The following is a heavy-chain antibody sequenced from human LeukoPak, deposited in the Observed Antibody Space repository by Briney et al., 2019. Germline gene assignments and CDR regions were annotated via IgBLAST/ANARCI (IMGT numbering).Heavy chain of an antibody. CDR1: GSTFSSYA. CDR2: ISYDGSNK. D-gene: IGHD6-19*01. CDR3: ARDVTASSSGWNSAFDI. V-gene: IGHV3-30*04. Sequence: PGGSLRLSCAASGSTFSSYAMHWVRQAPGKGLEWVAVISYDGSNKYYADSVKGRFTISRDNSKNTLYLQMSSLRAEDTAVYYCARDVTASSSGWNSAFDIWGQGTMVTVSS. J-gene: IGHJ3*02.